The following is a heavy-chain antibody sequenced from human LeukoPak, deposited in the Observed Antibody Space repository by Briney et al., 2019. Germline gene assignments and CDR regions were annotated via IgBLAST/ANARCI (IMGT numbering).Heavy chain of an antibody. Sequence: SETLSLTCTVSGGSISSYYWSWIRQPPGKGLEWIGYIYYSGSTYYNPSLKSRVTISVDTSKNQFSLKLSSVTAADTAVYYCASSRRGIVVVPAAIPFDYWGQGTLVTVSS. CDR3: ASSRRGIVVVPAAIPFDY. D-gene: IGHD2-2*01. CDR1: GGSISSYY. CDR2: IYYSGST. J-gene: IGHJ4*02. V-gene: IGHV4-59*12.